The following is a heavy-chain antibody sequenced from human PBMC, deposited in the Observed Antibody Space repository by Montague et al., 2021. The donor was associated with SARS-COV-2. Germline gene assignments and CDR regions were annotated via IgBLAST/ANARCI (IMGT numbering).Heavy chain of an antibody. Sequence: PALVKPTQTLTLTCTFSGFSLSTSGMCVSWIRQPPGKALEWLALIDWDDDKYYSTSLKTRLTISKDTSKNQVVLTMTNMDPVDTATYYCARIWGATRGDAFDXWGQGSMVNVSS. D-gene: IGHD1-26*01. CDR1: GFSLSTSGMC. V-gene: IGHV2-70*01. J-gene: IGHJ3*02. CDR2: IDWDDDK. CDR3: ARIWGATRGDAFDX.